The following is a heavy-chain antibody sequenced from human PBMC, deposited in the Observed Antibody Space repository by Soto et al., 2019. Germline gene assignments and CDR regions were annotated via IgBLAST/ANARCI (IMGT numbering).Heavy chain of an antibody. CDR1: GGSISSSSYY. CDR3: ARPNNYDY. Sequence: SETLSLTCTVSGGSISSSSYYWGWIRQPPGKGLEWIGSIYYSGSTYYNPSLKSRVTISVDTSKNQFSLKLSSVTAADTAVYYCARPNNYDYWGQGTLVTVSS. V-gene: IGHV4-39*01. CDR2: IYYSGST. J-gene: IGHJ4*02.